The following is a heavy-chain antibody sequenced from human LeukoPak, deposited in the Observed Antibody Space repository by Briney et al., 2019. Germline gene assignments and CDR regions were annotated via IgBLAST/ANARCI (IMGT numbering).Heavy chain of an antibody. Sequence: SVKVSCKASGGTFSSYAISWVRQAPGQGLEWMGGIIPIFGTANYAQKFQGRVTITTDESTSTAYMELSSLRSEDTAVYYRASLTSSINNWFDPWGQGTLVTVSS. CDR2: IIPIFGTA. CDR1: GGTFSSYA. D-gene: IGHD2-21*01. J-gene: IGHJ5*02. V-gene: IGHV1-69*05. CDR3: ASLTSSINNWFDP.